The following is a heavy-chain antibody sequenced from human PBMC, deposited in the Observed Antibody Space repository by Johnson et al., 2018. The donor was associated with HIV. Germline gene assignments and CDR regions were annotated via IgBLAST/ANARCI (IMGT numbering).Heavy chain of an antibody. D-gene: IGHD3-22*01. V-gene: IGHV3-20*04. CDR1: GFTFDDYG. CDR3: GRDYDYDNSDQSGIDVFDV. Sequence: EVQLVESGGGVVRPGGSLRLSCAASGFTFDDYGMTWVRQAPGKGLEWVSRINWNGAITGYADSVKGRFTISRDNSENTAYLQMNGLTVEDTAMYYCGRDYDYDNSDQSGIDVFDVWGQGTKVTVSS. CDR2: INWNGAIT. J-gene: IGHJ3*01.